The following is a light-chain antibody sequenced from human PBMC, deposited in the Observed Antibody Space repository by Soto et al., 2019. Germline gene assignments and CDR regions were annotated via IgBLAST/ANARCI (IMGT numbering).Light chain of an antibody. V-gene: IGKV3-11*01. Sequence: EIVLTQSPATLSLSPGERATLSCRASQSVSSYLAWYQQKPGQAPRLLIYDASNRATGIPARFSGSGSGTDFTLTISSLEPEDFAVYYCKQRSNWPPTFGQGTRLEIK. J-gene: IGKJ5*01. CDR1: QSVSSY. CDR3: KQRSNWPPT. CDR2: DAS.